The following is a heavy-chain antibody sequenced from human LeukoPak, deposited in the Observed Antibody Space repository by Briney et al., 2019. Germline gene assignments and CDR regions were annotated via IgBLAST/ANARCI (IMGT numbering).Heavy chain of an antibody. J-gene: IGHJ4*02. CDR3: ARPRQGDYYFDY. D-gene: IGHD2-21*02. CDR2: IYYSGNT. Sequence: SDTLSLTCTVSGGSISSSSYYWGWIRQPPGKGLEWIGSIYYSGNTYYNPSLKSRVTISVDTSKNQFSLKLSSVTAADTAVYYCARPRQGDYYFDYWGQGTLVTVSS. V-gene: IGHV4-39*01. CDR1: GGSISSSSYY.